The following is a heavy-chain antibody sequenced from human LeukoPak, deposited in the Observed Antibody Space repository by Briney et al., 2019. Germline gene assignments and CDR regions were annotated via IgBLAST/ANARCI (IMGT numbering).Heavy chain of an antibody. V-gene: IGHV4-34*01. CDR1: GGSFSGYY. Sequence: SETLSLTCAVYGGSFSGYYWSWIRQPPGKGLEWIGEINHSGSTNYNPSPKSRVIISVDTSKNQFSLKLSSVTAADTAVYYCARRAWIQLWLFIDYWGQGTLVTVSS. D-gene: IGHD5-18*01. J-gene: IGHJ4*02. CDR3: ARRAWIQLWLFIDY. CDR2: INHSGST.